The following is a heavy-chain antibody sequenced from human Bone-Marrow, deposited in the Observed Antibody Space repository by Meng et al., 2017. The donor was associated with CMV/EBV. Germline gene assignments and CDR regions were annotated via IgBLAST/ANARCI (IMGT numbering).Heavy chain of an antibody. V-gene: IGHV4-39*07. Sequence: SETLSLTCTVSGGSISSGDYYWSWIRQPPGKGLEWIGSIYYSGTTYYNPSLKSRVTSRVTISLDTSNNQFSLRLTSVTAADTAVYYCARVIVLIPAAIPSDNWFDPWGQGTLVTVSS. J-gene: IGHJ5*02. CDR2: IYYSGTT. D-gene: IGHD2-2*01. CDR1: GGSISSGDYY. CDR3: ARVIVLIPAAIPSDNWFDP.